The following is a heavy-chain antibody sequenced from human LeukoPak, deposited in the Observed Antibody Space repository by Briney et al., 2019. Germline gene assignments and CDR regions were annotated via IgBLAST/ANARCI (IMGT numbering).Heavy chain of an antibody. V-gene: IGHV4-34*01. CDR3: AREMGYVTNNWFDP. CDR1: GGSFSGYY. J-gene: IGHJ5*02. Sequence: SETLSLTCAVYGGSFSGYYWSWIRQPPGKGLEWIGEINHSGSTNYNPSLKSRVTMSVDTSKNQFSLKLSSVTAADTAVYYCAREMGYVTNNWFDPWGQGTLVTVSS. D-gene: IGHD5-24*01. CDR2: INHSGST.